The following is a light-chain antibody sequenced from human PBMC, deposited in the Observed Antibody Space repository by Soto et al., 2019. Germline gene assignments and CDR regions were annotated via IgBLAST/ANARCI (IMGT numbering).Light chain of an antibody. V-gene: IGKV3-20*01. Sequence: EVVLTQSAGTLSLSPGERATLSCRASQSVSNNYLAWYQQKPGQAPRLLIYGASNRATGIPDRFSGSGSGTDFTLTISRLEPEDFAVYYCQQYNSYSPLTFGGGTKVDIK. CDR3: QQYNSYSPLT. J-gene: IGKJ4*01. CDR1: QSVSNNY. CDR2: GAS.